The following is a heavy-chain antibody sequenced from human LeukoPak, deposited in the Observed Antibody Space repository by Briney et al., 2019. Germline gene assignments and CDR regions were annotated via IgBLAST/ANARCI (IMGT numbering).Heavy chain of an antibody. CDR2: ISSSSSYI. D-gene: IGHD2-15*01. Sequence: GGSLRLSCAASGFTFSSYSMNWVRQAPGKGLEWVSSISSSSSYIYYADSVKGRFTTSRDNAKNSLYLQMNSLRAEDTAVYYCARELGYCSGGSCYGDYWGQGTLVTVSS. CDR3: ARELGYCSGGSCYGDY. J-gene: IGHJ4*02. V-gene: IGHV3-21*01. CDR1: GFTFSSYS.